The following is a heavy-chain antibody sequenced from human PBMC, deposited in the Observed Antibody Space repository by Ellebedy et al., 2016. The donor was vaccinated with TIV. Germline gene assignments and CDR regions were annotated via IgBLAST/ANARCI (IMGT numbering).Heavy chain of an antibody. CDR1: GGSFSGYY. Sequence: MPSETLSLTCAVYGGSFSGYYWSWIRQPPGKGLEWIGEITHSGNTNYNPSLKSRVTISVDTSKNQFSLNLSSVTAADTAVYYCARGPARDYWGQGTLVTVSS. CDR2: ITHSGNT. V-gene: IGHV4-34*01. J-gene: IGHJ4*02. CDR3: ARGPARDY.